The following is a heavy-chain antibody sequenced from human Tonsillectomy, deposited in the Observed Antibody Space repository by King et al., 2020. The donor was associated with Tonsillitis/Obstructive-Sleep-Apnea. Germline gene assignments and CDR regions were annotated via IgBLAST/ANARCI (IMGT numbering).Heavy chain of an antibody. CDR3: ARNKALRGYSYGQDNWFDP. V-gene: IGHV4-39*01. D-gene: IGHD5-18*01. Sequence: QLQESGPGLVKPSGTLSLTCTVSGGSISSSSYYWGWIRQPPGKGLEWIGSIYYSGSTYYNPSLKSRVTISVDTSKNQFSLKLSSVTAADTAVYYCARNKALRGYSYGQDNWFDPWGQGTLVTVSS. CDR1: GGSISSSSYY. J-gene: IGHJ5*02. CDR2: IYYSGST.